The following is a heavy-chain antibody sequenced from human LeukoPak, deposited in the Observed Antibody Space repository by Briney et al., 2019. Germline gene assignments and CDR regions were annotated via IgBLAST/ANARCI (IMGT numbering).Heavy chain of an antibody. CDR3: AKAYCSGSSCYSVDYYYYMDV. J-gene: IGHJ6*03. CDR2: ISGSGGST. D-gene: IGHD2-15*01. CDR1: GFTFSSYA. V-gene: IGHV3-23*01. Sequence: PGGSLRLSCAASGFTFSSYAMSWVRQAPGKGLEWVSAISGSGGSTYYADSVKGRFTISRDNSKNTLYLQMNSLRAEDTAVYYCAKAYCSGSSCYSVDYYYYMDVWGKGTTVTVSS.